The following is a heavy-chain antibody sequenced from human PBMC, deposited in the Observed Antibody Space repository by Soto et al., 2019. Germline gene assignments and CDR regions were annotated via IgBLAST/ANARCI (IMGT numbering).Heavy chain of an antibody. CDR2: IYPGDSDT. V-gene: IGHV5-51*01. J-gene: IGHJ6*02. CDR1: VATLW. CDR3: ARLVNYYFGMDV. Sequence: GVSLKISCKSSVATLWIGGVRQKPGKGLEWMGIIYPGDSDTKYSPSFQGQVTISVDKSISTAYLHWSSLKASDTATYYCARLVNYYFGMDVWGLGTTVTVSS.